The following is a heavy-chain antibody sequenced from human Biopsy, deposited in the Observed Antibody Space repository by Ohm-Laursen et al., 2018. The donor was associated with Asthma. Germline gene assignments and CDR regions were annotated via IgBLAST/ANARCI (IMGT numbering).Heavy chain of an antibody. J-gene: IGHJ6*02. CDR1: GGTFSNFA. D-gene: IGHD6-19*01. V-gene: IGHV1-69*01. CDR2: IMTVLGTT. Sequence: CQAPGGTFSNFAISWVRQAPGQGLEWLGGIMTVLGTTNYTQKLQGRVTITADESKSTAYMEVTSLRSEDTAIYYCARCQVGYSSGWSLLLKKIYYSGMDVWGQGNAVTVSS. CDR3: ARCQVGYSSGWSLLLKKIYYSGMDV.